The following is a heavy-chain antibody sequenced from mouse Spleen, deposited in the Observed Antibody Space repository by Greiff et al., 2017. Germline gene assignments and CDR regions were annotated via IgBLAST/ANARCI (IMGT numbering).Heavy chain of an antibody. V-gene: IGHV1-55*01. J-gene: IGHJ2*01. CDR2: IYPGSGST. D-gene: IGHD1-1*01. CDR1: GYTFPSYW. Sequence: QVQLQQSGAELVKPGASVKMSCKASGYTFPSYWITWVKQRPGQGLEWLGEIYPGSGSTNYNEKFKSKATLTVDTSSSTAYMQLSSLTSEDSAVYYCASPLYYGSSYHDFFDYWGQGTTLTVSS. CDR3: ASPLYYGSSYHDFFDY.